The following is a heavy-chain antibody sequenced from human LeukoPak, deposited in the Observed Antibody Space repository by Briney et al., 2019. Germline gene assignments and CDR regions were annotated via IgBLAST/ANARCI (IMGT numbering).Heavy chain of an antibody. CDR3: AKGWGAY. V-gene: IGHV3-23*01. J-gene: IGHJ4*02. D-gene: IGHD7-27*01. CDR1: GFTISSYI. Sequence: GGSLRLSCAVSGFTISSYIMTWVRQAPGKGLEWVSGISESGGSTSYADSVKGRFAISRDNSKNTLYLQMNSLRAEDTAVYYCAKGWGAYWGQGTLVTVSS. CDR2: ISESGGST.